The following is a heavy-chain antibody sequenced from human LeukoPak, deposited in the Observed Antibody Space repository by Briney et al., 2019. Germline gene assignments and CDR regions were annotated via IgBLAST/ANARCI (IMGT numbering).Heavy chain of an antibody. D-gene: IGHD5-18*01. CDR3: ARGVSTGGYSYGSASYDAFDI. J-gene: IGHJ3*02. V-gene: IGHV3-21*01. CDR1: GFTFSSYS. Sequence: GGSLRLSCAASGFTFSSYSMNWVRQAPGKGLEWVSSISSSSSYIYYADSVKGRFTISRHNAKNSLYLQMNSLRAGDTAVYYCARGVSTGGYSYGSASYDAFDIWGQGTMVTVSS. CDR2: ISSSSSYI.